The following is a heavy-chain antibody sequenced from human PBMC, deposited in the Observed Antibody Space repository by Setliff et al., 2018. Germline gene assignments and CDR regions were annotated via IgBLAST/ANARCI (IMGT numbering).Heavy chain of an antibody. CDR3: ARFGGSCSSSSCYASDL. V-gene: IGHV1-18*01. Sequence: ASVKVSCKASGYTFTNFGFHWLRQAPGQGLEWMAMIITSTGKTSYAQKFQGRVTVTTDTYTGTGYMELRSLRSDDTAMYFCARFGGSCSSSSCYASDLWGQGTTVTV. J-gene: IGHJ6*02. CDR1: GYTFTNFG. CDR2: IITSTGKT. D-gene: IGHD2-2*01.